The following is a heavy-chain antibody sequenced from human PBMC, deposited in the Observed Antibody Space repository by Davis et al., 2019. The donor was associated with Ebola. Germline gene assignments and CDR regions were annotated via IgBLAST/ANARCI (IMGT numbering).Heavy chain of an antibody. J-gene: IGHJ4*02. Sequence: GEALKISCAASGFTFSSYTMSWVRQAPGKGLEWVSSISFNTFYADSVRGRFTISRDNSKNTLYLQMNSLRAEDTALYYCTNSLPGWAMGYFDYWGRGTLVTVSS. CDR3: TNSLPGWAMGYFDY. D-gene: IGHD6-13*01. CDR1: GFTFSSYT. V-gene: IGHV3-23*01. CDR2: ISFNT.